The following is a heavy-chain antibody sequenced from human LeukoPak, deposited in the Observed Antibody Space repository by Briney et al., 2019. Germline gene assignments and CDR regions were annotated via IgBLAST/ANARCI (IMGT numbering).Heavy chain of an antibody. Sequence: GESLKISCEGSGYSFASYWIGWVRQMPGKGLEWMGIIYPGDSDTRYSPSFQGQVTISADKSISTAYLQWSSLKASDTAMYYCARPSVDYYGSGSYHYFDYWGQGTLVTVSS. CDR1: GYSFASYW. CDR3: ARPSVDYYGSGSYHYFDY. CDR2: IYPGDSDT. V-gene: IGHV5-51*01. D-gene: IGHD3-10*01. J-gene: IGHJ4*02.